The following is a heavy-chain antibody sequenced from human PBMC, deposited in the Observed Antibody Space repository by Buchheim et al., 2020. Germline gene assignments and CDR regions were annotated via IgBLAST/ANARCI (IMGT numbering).Heavy chain of an antibody. CDR1: GGSISSYY. V-gene: IGHV4-59*01. J-gene: IGHJ5*02. CDR3: ARELVVAATPLKWFDP. D-gene: IGHD2-15*01. Sequence: QVQLQESGPGLVKPSETLSLTCTVSGGSISSYYWSWIRQPPGKGLEWIGYIYYSGSTNYNPSLKSRVTISVDTSKNQFSLKLSSVTAADTAVYFYARELVVAATPLKWFDPWGQGTL. CDR2: IYYSGST.